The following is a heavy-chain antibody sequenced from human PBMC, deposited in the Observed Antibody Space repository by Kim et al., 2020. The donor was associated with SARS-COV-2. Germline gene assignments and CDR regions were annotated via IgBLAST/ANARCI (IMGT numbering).Heavy chain of an antibody. V-gene: IGHV4-61*09. CDR1: GGSIASGSYY. D-gene: IGHD5-18*01. CDR3: ATSVDTSSYYYYGIDV. CDR2: IFTDGTT. Sequence: SETLSLTCNVSGGSIASGSYYWSWIRQPAGKGLEWIGHIFTDGTTTYKPSLRSRVTISVDRSKNQFSLKLTSVTAADTAVYFCATSVDTSSYYYYGIDVWGQGTTVTVSS. J-gene: IGHJ6*02.